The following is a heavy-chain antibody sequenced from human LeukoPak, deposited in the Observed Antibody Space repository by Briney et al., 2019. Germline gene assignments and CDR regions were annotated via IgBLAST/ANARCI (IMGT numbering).Heavy chain of an antibody. CDR3: AGDGTMITFGGVIVPSY. D-gene: IGHD3-16*02. CDR2: ISAYNGNT. V-gene: IGHV1-18*01. CDR1: GYTFTSYG. J-gene: IGHJ4*02. Sequence: GASVKVSCKASGYTFTSYGISWVRQAPGQGLEWMGWISAYNGNTNYAQKLQGRVTMTTDTSTSTAYVELRSLRSDDTAVYYCAGDGTMITFGGVIVPSYWGQGTLVTVSS.